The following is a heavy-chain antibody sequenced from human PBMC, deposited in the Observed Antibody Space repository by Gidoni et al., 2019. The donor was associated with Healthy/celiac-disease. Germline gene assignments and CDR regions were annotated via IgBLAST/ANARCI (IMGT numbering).Heavy chain of an antibody. CDR1: GYPFTGYY. Sequence: QVQLVQSGAEVKKPGASVKVSCKASGYPFTGYYMHWLRQAPGQGLEWMGWINPNSGGTNYAQKFQGRVTMTRDTSISTAYMELSRLRSDDTAVYYCARSVGFGELYNFDYWGQGTLVTVSS. V-gene: IGHV1-2*02. CDR3: ARSVGFGELYNFDY. CDR2: INPNSGGT. D-gene: IGHD3-10*01. J-gene: IGHJ4*02.